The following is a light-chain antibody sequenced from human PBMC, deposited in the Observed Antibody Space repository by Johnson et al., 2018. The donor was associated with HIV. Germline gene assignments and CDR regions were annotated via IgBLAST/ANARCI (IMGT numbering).Light chain of an antibody. J-gene: IGLJ1*01. V-gene: IGLV1-51*02. CDR2: ENN. Sequence: SVLTQPPSVSAAPGQKVTISCSGSSSNIGNNYVSWYQQLPGTAPKLLIYENNKRTSGITERFSASTSGTSATLGITGPQTGDAADYYCGTWDSSLSSYVFGTGTKVTV. CDR1: SSNIGNNY. CDR3: GTWDSSLSSYV.